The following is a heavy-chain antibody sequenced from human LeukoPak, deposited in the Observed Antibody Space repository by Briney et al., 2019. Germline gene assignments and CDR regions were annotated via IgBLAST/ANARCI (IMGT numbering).Heavy chain of an antibody. Sequence: SETLSLTCAVYGGSFSGYYWSWIRQPPGKGLEWIGEINHSGSTNYNPSLKSRVTISVDTSKNQFSLKLSSVTAADTAVYYCARVLDGPYNWFDPWGQGTLVTVSS. CDR2: INHSGST. V-gene: IGHV4-34*01. J-gene: IGHJ5*02. CDR3: ARVLDGPYNWFDP. D-gene: IGHD3-16*01. CDR1: GGSFSGYY.